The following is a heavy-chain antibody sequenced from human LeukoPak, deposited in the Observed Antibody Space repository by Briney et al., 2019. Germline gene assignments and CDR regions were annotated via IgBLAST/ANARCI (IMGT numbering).Heavy chain of an antibody. CDR3: ARVRYYDSSGYYTYYYYYYMDV. CDR2: IYYSGST. CDR1: GGSISSYY. V-gene: IGHV4-59*01. J-gene: IGHJ6*03. D-gene: IGHD3-22*01. Sequence: SETLSLTCTVSGGSISSYYWSWIRQPPGKGLEWIGYIYYSGSTNYNPSLKSRVTISVDTSKNQFSLKLSSVTAADTAVYYCARVRYYDSSGYYTYYYYYYMDVWGKGTTVTVSS.